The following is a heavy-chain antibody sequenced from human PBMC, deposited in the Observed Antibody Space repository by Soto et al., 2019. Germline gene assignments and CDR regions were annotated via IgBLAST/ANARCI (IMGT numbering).Heavy chain of an antibody. Sequence: ASVKVSGKASGYTFTSYDINWVRQATGQGLEWMGWMNPNSGNTKYSQKFQGRVTITRDTSASTAYMELSSLRSEDTAVYYCARSPRAKYYDILTGYYKGTHFDYWGQGTLVTVSS. CDR3: ARSPRAKYYDILTGYYKGTHFDY. CDR1: GYTFTSYD. J-gene: IGHJ4*02. CDR2: MNPNSGNT. D-gene: IGHD3-9*01. V-gene: IGHV1-8*01.